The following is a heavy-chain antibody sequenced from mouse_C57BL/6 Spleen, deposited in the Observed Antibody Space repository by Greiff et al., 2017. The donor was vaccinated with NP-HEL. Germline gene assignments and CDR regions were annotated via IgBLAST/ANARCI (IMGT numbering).Heavy chain of an antibody. J-gene: IGHJ3*01. Sequence: EVQLVESGGGLVQPKGSLKLSCAASGFSFNTYAMNWVRQAPGKGLEWVARIRSKSNNYATYYADSVKDRFTISRDDSESMLYLQMNNLKTEDTAMYYCVRSTMVTTGFAYWGQGTLVTVSA. CDR3: VRSTMVTTGFAY. D-gene: IGHD2-2*01. V-gene: IGHV10-1*01. CDR2: IRSKSNNYAT. CDR1: GFSFNTYA.